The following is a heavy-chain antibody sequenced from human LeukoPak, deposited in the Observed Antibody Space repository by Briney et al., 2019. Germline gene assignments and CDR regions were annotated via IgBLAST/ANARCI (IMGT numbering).Heavy chain of an antibody. J-gene: IGHJ4*02. Sequence: SETLSLTCTVSGGSISSYYWSWIRQPPGKGLEWIGYIYYSGSTNYNPSLKSRVTISVDTSKSQFSLKLSSVTAADTAVYYCARGSGSSGWYYFDYWGQGTLVTVSS. V-gene: IGHV4-59*01. CDR2: IYYSGST. CDR3: ARGSGSSGWYYFDY. CDR1: GGSISSYY. D-gene: IGHD6-19*01.